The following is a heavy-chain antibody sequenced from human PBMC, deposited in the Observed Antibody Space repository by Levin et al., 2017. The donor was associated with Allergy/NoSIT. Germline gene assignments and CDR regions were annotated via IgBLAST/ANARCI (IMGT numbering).Heavy chain of an antibody. CDR1: GYSISSGYY. J-gene: IGHJ5*02. CDR2: IYHSGST. CDR3: ARETTVTTYNWFDP. Sequence: SETLSLTCAVSGYSISSGYYWGWIRQPPGKGLEWIGSIYHSGSTYYNPSLKSRVTISVDTSKNQFSLKLSSVTAADTAVYYCARETTVTTYNWFDPWGQGTLVTVSS. V-gene: IGHV4-38-2*02. D-gene: IGHD4-17*01.